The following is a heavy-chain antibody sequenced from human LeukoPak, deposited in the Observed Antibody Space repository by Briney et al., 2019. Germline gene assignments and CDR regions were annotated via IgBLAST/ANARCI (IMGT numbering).Heavy chain of an antibody. CDR3: VRDYYCSSNTCHDCFDP. J-gene: IGHJ5*02. D-gene: IGHD2-15*01. CDR2: SSDYDPDR. Sequence: GASVKVSCTASGYTFSTYGISWVRQAPGQGLEWMGWSSDYDPDRNYAQKFQGRLTVTTDTSTSTAYMELRSLTSDDTAIYYCVRDYYCSSNTCHDCFDPWGQGTLVTVSS. CDR1: GYTFSTYG. V-gene: IGHV1-18*01.